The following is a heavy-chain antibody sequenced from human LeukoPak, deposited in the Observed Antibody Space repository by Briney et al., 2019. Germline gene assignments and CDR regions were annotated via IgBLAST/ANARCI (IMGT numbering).Heavy chain of an antibody. CDR3: AKGHPRSYCSGGSCPPQVRFDY. D-gene: IGHD2-15*01. Sequence: GGSLRLSCAASGFTLSDYYMSWIRQAPGKGLEWVSYISSSGSNIYYADSVKGRFTISRDNSKNTLYLQMNSLRAEDTAVYYCAKGHPRSYCSGGSCPPQVRFDYWGQGTLVTVSS. CDR1: GFTLSDYY. J-gene: IGHJ4*02. CDR2: ISSSGSNI. V-gene: IGHV3-11*01.